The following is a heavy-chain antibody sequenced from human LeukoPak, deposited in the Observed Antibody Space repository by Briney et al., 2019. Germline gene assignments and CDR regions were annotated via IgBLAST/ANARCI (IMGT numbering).Heavy chain of an antibody. CDR1: GFTFSTYW. J-gene: IGHJ4*02. D-gene: IGHD3-22*01. Sequence: PGGSLRLSCAASGFTFSTYWMSWVRLAPGKGLEWVANINQDGSETFYVASVKGRFTISRDNGKNSILVQMDSLRAEDTAVYYCARADYDSSGYYPSSIGYWSQGTLVTVSS. V-gene: IGHV3-7*05. CDR2: INQDGSET. CDR3: ARADYDSSGYYPSSIGY.